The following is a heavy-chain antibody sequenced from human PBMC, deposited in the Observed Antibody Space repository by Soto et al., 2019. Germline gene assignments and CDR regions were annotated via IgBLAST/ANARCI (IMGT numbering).Heavy chain of an antibody. CDR1: GFTFSSYG. Sequence: GGSLRLSCAASGFTFSSYGMHWVRQAPGKGLEWVAVISYDGSNKYYADSVKGRFTISRDNSKNTLYLQMNSLRAEDTAVYYCAKELAMVRGVPLDYWGQGTLVTVSS. CDR3: AKELAMVRGVPLDY. V-gene: IGHV3-30*18. D-gene: IGHD3-10*01. J-gene: IGHJ4*02. CDR2: ISYDGSNK.